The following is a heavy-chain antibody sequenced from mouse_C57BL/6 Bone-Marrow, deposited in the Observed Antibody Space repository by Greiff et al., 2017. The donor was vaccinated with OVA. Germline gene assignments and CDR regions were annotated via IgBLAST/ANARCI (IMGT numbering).Heavy chain of an antibody. CDR1: GFTFSDYG. Sequence: EVQVVESGGGLVKPGGSLKLSCAASGFTFSDYGMHWVRQAPEKGLEWVAYISSGSSTIYYADTVKGRFTISRDNAKNTLFLQMTSLRSEDTAMYYCARDSNYIYWYFDVWGTGTTVTVSS. D-gene: IGHD2-5*01. J-gene: IGHJ1*03. CDR2: ISSGSSTI. V-gene: IGHV5-17*01. CDR3: ARDSNYIYWYFDV.